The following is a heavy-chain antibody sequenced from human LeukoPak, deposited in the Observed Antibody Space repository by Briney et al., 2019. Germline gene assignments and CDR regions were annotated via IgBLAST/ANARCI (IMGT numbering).Heavy chain of an antibody. CDR3: ARGAHDGTAYSPFDS. V-gene: IGHV4-39*07. CDR2: IYHSGST. Sequence: PSETLSLTCTVSGGSISSSSYYWGWIRQPPGKGLEWIGSIYHSGSTYYNPSLKSRVTMSADTSKNQLSLKLSSVTAADTAVYWCARGAHDGTAYSPFDSWGQGTLVTVSS. CDR1: GGSISSSSYY. J-gene: IGHJ4*02. D-gene: IGHD3-22*01.